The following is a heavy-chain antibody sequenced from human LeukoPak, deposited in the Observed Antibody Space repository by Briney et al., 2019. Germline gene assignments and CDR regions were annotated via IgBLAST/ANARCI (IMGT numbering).Heavy chain of an antibody. Sequence: GGSLRLSCAAHGFSFSDYAMSWVRQAPGKGLEWVSSLSGSGTRILFADSVKGRFTIFRDNSKNTLYLQMNSLRAEDTAVYYCARDTPGGYGMDVWGQGTTVTVSS. CDR3: ARDTPGGYGMDV. CDR2: LSGSGTRI. CDR1: GFSFSDYA. J-gene: IGHJ6*02. V-gene: IGHV3-23*01. D-gene: IGHD1-14*01.